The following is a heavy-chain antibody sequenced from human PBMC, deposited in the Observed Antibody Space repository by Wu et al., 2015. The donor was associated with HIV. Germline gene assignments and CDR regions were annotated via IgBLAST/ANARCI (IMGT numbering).Heavy chain of an antibody. CDR2: INPNSGGT. CDR3: ARDGLAVAGPTEEYYYYYGMDV. Sequence: QVQLVQSGAEVKKPGASVKVSCKASGYTFTGYYMHWVRQAPGQGLEWMGWINPNSGGTNYAQKFQGRVTMTRDTSISTAYMELSRLRSDDTAVYYCARDGLAVAGPTEEYYYYYGMDVWGQGTTVTVSS. V-gene: IGHV1-2*02. CDR1: GYTFTGYY. D-gene: IGHD6-19*01. J-gene: IGHJ6*02.